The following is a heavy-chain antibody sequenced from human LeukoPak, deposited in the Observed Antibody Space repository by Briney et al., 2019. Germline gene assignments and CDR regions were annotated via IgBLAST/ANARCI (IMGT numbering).Heavy chain of an antibody. CDR1: GFTFSSYS. Sequence: GGSLRLSCAASGFTFSSYSMNWVRQAPGKGLEWVSSIRSSSSYIYYADSVKGRFTISRDNAKNSLYLQMNSLRAEDTAVYYCARALIAVAYFDHWGQGTLVTVPS. V-gene: IGHV3-21*01. J-gene: IGHJ4*02. CDR3: ARALIAVAYFDH. D-gene: IGHD6-19*01. CDR2: IRSSSSYI.